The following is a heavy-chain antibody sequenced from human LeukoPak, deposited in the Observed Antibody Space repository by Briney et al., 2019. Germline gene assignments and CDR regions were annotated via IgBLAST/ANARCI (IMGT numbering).Heavy chain of an antibody. V-gene: IGHV3-53*01. CDR2: IYSGGST. CDR3: TTDLTYYYDSSLTR. J-gene: IGHJ4*02. CDR1: GFTVSSNY. D-gene: IGHD3-22*01. Sequence: PGGSLRLSCAASGFTVSSNYMSWVRQAPGKGLEWVSVIYSGGSTYYADSVKGRFTISRDNSKNTLYLQMNSLRAEDTAVYYCTTDLTYYYDSSLTRWGQGTLVTVSS.